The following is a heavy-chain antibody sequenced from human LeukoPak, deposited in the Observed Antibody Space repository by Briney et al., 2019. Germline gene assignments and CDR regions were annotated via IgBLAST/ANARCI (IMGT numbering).Heavy chain of an antibody. CDR3: ARCITMVRGVHMDV. D-gene: IGHD3-10*01. CDR1: GFTFSSYW. J-gene: IGHJ6*03. V-gene: IGHV3-74*01. Sequence: PGGSLRLSCAASGFTFSSYWMHWVRQAPGKGLVWVSRINSDGSSTSYADSVKGRFTISRDNAKNTLYLQMNSLRAEDTAVYYCARCITMVRGVHMDVWGKGTTVTVSS. CDR2: INSDGSST.